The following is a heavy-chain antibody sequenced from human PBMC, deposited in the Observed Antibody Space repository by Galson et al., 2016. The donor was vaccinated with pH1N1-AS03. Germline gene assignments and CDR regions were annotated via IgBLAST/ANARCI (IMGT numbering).Heavy chain of an antibody. CDR3: ARNSDSLGAFDV. CDR2: FIPIFGTT. V-gene: IGHV1-69*05. D-gene: IGHD1-7*01. J-gene: IGHJ3*01. Sequence: SVKVSCKASGGTFDNRPINWVRQAPGQGLEWMGGFIPIFGTTNYAPKYQGRVTFTTDDSTTTVYMELSNLRSEDTAVYYCARNSDSLGAFDVWGQGTLLSVSP. CDR1: GGTFDNRP.